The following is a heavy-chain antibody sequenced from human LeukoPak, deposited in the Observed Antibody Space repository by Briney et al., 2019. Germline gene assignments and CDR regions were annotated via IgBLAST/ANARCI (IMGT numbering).Heavy chain of an antibody. V-gene: IGHV3-9*03. D-gene: IGHD3-3*01. CDR2: ISWNSGSM. Sequence: GRSPRLSCAASGFTFDDYAVHWVRQAPGKGLEWVSGISWNSGSMGYADSVKGRFTISRDNAKNSLYLQMNSLRAEDMALYYCAKGGTYYDFWSGYPDYFDYWGQGTLVTVSS. CDR1: GFTFDDYA. CDR3: AKGGTYYDFWSGYPDYFDY. J-gene: IGHJ4*02.